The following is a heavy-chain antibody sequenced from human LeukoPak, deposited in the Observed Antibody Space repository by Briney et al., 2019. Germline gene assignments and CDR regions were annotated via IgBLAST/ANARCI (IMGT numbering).Heavy chain of an antibody. CDR3: LLSNLHYYYYYMDV. CDR1: GFTFSGSA. CDR2: IRSKANSYAT. J-gene: IGHJ6*03. Sequence: PGGSLRLSCAASGFTFSGSAMHWVRQASGKGLEWVGRIRSKANSYATAYAASVKGRFTISRDDSKNTAYLQMNSLKTEDTAVYYCLLSNLHYYYYYMDVWGKGTTVTVPS. V-gene: IGHV3-73*01.